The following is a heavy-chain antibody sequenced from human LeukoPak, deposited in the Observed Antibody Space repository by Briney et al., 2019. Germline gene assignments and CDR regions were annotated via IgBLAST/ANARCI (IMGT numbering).Heavy chain of an antibody. CDR1: GFTFSSYE. Sequence: PGGSLRLSCAASGFTFSSYEMNWVRQATGKGLEWISYISSSGSTIYYADSVKGRFTISRDNAKNSLYLQMNSLRAEDTAVHFCARLRAFDVWGQGTMVTVSS. CDR3: ARLRAFDV. V-gene: IGHV3-48*03. CDR2: ISSSGSTI. J-gene: IGHJ3*01.